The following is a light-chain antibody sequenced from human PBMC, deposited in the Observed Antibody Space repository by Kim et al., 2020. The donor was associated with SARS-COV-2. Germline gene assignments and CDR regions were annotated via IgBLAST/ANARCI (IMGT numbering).Light chain of an antibody. Sequence: SAAVGDRVTITCRSSKSISTYVSWYQHKPGKAPNLLIYSASSLQSGVPSRFSGSGSGTDFTLTISSLQPEDFATYYCHQSYNNPYTFGQGTKLEI. CDR2: SAS. V-gene: IGKV1-39*01. CDR3: HQSYNNPYT. J-gene: IGKJ2*01. CDR1: KSISTY.